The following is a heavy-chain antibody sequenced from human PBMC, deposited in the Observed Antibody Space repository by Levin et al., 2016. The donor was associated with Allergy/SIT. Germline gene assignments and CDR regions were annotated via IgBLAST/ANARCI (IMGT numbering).Heavy chain of an antibody. V-gene: IGHV1-69*04. CDR1: GGTFSSYT. D-gene: IGHD2-2*01. J-gene: IGHJ3*02. CDR3: AREDGWGLIVPAANCAFDI. Sequence: SVKVSCKASGGTFSSYTISWVRQAPGQGLEWMGRIIPILGIANYAQKFQGRVTITADKSTSTAYMELSSLRSEDTAVYYCAREDGWGLIVPAANCAFDIWGQGTMVTVSS. CDR2: IIPILGIA.